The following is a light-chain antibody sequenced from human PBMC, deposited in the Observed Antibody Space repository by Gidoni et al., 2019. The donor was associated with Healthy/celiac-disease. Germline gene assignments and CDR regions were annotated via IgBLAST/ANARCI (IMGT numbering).Light chain of an antibody. Sequence: DIQMTQSPSSLSASVGDRVTITCRASQSITSYLNWYQQKPGKAPKLLSYAASSLQSGVPSRFSGSGSGTDYTLTISSLQFEDFATYYCQQSYNTPLTFGGGTKVEIK. CDR2: AAS. CDR1: QSITSY. J-gene: IGKJ4*01. CDR3: QQSYNTPLT. V-gene: IGKV1-39*01.